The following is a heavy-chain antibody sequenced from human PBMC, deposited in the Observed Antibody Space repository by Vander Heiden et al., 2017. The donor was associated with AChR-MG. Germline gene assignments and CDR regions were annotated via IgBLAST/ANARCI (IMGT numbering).Heavy chain of an antibody. D-gene: IGHD2-2*02. J-gene: IGHJ4*02. CDR3: ARDYTASSDLDY. Sequence: QVQLVQSGAEVRKPGASVKVSCKTSGYTFTGYYLHWVRQAPGQGLEWLGWIHPTSGGTNVAQNFQGRVTMTRDTSFTTAYMELSSLISDDTAVYYCARDYTASSDLDYWGQGTLVTVSS. CDR1: GYTFTGYY. V-gene: IGHV1-2*02. CDR2: IHPTSGGT.